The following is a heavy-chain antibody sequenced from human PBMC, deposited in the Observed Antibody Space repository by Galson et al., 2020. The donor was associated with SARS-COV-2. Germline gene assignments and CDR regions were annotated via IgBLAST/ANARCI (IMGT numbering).Heavy chain of an antibody. CDR3: ARGLDGTGRFNGCDY. CDR1: GGSFSGYF. D-gene: IGHD2-8*02. Sequence: SETLSLTCAVYGGSFSGYFWSWIRQPPGKGLEWIGEVNHSGSTNYNPSLKSRVTISVDTSKNQFSLKLSSVTAADTAVYYCARGLDGTGRFNGCDYWGQGTLGTVSS. CDR2: VNHSGST. J-gene: IGHJ4*02. V-gene: IGHV4-34*01.